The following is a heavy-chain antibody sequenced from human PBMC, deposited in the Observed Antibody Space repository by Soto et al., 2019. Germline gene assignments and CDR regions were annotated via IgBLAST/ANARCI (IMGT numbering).Heavy chain of an antibody. CDR2: LIPILDTP. J-gene: IGHJ6*02. D-gene: IGHD3-10*01. V-gene: IGHV1-69*06. Sequence: QVQLVQSGAEAGKPGSSVKVSCRASGGIFSSFTISWVRQAPGQGLEWLGGLIPILDTPTYAQNFQGRVTITADKSTNTVYIEPSSLRSEETAVYYCATHGATTMARGARKHYYSVIDVWGQGTTVTVSS. CDR3: ATHGATTMARGARKHYYSVIDV. CDR1: GGIFSSFT.